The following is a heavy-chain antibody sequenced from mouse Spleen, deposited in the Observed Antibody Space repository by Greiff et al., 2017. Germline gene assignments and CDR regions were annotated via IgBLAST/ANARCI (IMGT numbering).Heavy chain of an antibody. CDR1: GYTFTSYD. CDR2: IYPSDSYT. V-gene: IGHV1-69*02. CDR3: TRWYGNPRGAMDY. J-gene: IGHJ4*01. Sequence: QVQLQQSGPELVKPGASVKLSCKASGYTFTSYDINWVKQRPGQGLEWIGNIYPSDSYTNYNQKFKDKATLTVDKSSSTAYMQLSSPTSEDSAVYYCTRWYGNPRGAMDYWGQGTSVTVSS. D-gene: IGHD2-10*02.